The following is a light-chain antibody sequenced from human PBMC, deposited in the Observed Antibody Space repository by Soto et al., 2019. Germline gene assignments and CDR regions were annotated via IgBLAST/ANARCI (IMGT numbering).Light chain of an antibody. J-gene: IGKJ1*01. CDR2: WAS. Sequence: DIVMTQSPDSLAVSLGERATINCKSSQSVLLSSNNQNYFAWYQQKPGQPPKLLIYWASTRESGVPDRFSGSGSWTDFTLTISSLQAEDVAVYYCQQYYGTPPTFGQGTKVEIK. V-gene: IGKV4-1*01. CDR1: QSVLLSSNNQNY. CDR3: QQYYGTPPT.